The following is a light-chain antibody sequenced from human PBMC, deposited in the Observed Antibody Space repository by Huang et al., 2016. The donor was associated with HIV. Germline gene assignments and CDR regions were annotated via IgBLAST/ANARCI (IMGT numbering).Light chain of an antibody. CDR2: DAS. J-gene: IGKJ4*02. V-gene: IGKV1-39*01. CDR1: QSISAY. Sequence: DIQMTQSPSSRSACVGDRVTITCRASQSISAYFNWYQQKPGNAPNLLIYDASTWQGGVPSRFSGSGSGTDYTLTINSLQPEDFATYYCQKSYTTPLTFGGGTKVEI. CDR3: QKSYTTPLT.